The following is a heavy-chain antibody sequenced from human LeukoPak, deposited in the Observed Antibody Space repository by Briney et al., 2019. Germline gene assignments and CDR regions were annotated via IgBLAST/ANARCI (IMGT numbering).Heavy chain of an antibody. V-gene: IGHV4-59*01. CDR2: IHYSGST. Sequence: SETLSLTCTVSGGSISSYYWSWIRQPPGKGLKWIGYIHYSGSTSYSPSLRSRVTISVDTSKNQFSLKLSSVTAADTAVYYCARETSQKGAHYMDVWGKGTTVTISS. CDR3: ARETSQKGAHYMDV. D-gene: IGHD3-16*01. J-gene: IGHJ6*03. CDR1: GGSISSYY.